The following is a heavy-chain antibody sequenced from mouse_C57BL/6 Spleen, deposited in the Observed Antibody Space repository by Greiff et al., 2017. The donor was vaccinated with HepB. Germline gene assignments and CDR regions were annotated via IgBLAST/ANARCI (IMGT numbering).Heavy chain of an antibody. V-gene: IGHV5-9*01. CDR1: GFTFSSYT. J-gene: IGHJ4*01. CDR2: ISGGGGNT. D-gene: IGHD3-1*01. Sequence: EVKLVESGGGLVKPGGSLKLSCAASGFTFSSYTMSWVRQTPEKRLEWVATISGGGGNTYYPDSVKGRFTISRDNAKNTLYLQMSSLRSEDTALYYCARQKFPRGAMDYWGQGTSVTVSS. CDR3: ARQKFPRGAMDY.